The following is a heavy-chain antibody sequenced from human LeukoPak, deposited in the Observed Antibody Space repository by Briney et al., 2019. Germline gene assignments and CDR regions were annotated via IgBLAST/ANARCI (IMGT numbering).Heavy chain of an antibody. CDR2: IIPILGIA. CDR3: ASEPQKLSSGWYKDY. D-gene: IGHD6-19*01. CDR1: GGTFSSYA. V-gene: IGHV1-69*04. J-gene: IGHJ4*02. Sequence: SVKVSCKASGGTFSSYAISWVRQAPGQGLEWMGRIIPILGIANYAQKFQGRVTITADKSTSTAYMELSSLRSEDTAVYYCASEPQKLSSGWYKDYWGQGTLVTVSS.